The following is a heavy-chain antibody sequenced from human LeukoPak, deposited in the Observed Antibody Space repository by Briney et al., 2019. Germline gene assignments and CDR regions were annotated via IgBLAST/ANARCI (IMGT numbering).Heavy chain of an antibody. V-gene: IGHV3-21*01. CDR1: GFTFSVYM. Sequence: GGSLRLSCAASGFTFSVYMMNWVRQAPGKGLEWVSTISSSSTYIYYADSVKGRFTISRDNAKSSVYLQVNSLRADDTAVYYCVRHNIMGAIPNWFDPWGQGTLVTVSS. CDR3: VRHNIMGAIPNWFDP. J-gene: IGHJ5*02. D-gene: IGHD1-26*01. CDR2: ISSSSTYI.